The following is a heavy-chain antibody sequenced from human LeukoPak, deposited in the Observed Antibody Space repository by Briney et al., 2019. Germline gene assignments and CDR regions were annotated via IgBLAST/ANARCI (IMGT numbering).Heavy chain of an antibody. J-gene: IGHJ6*02. CDR3: AKDKGAGDRYYYYGMDV. Sequence: GRSLRLSCAASGFTFSSYGMHWVRQAPGKGLEWVAVISYDGSNKYYADSVKGRFTISRDNSKNTLYLQMNSLRAEDTALYYCAKDKGAGDRYYYYGMDVWGQGTTVTVSS. CDR2: ISYDGSNK. D-gene: IGHD2-21*02. V-gene: IGHV3-30*18. CDR1: GFTFSSYG.